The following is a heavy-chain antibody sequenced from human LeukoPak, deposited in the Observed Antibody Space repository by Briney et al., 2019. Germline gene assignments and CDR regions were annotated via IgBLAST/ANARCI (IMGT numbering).Heavy chain of an antibody. CDR1: GDSVSSNSAA. D-gene: IGHD2-2*01. CDR3: ARDLCTSSSCPNNWIDP. V-gene: IGHV6-1*01. J-gene: IGHJ5*02. Sequence: SQTLSLTCAISGDSVSSNSAAWNWIRQSPSRGLEWLGRTYYRSKWYNNYAISVKSRITINPDTSKNQFSLQLNSVTPEDTAVYYCARDLCTSSSCPNNWIDPWGQGTQVTVSS. CDR2: TYYRSKWYN.